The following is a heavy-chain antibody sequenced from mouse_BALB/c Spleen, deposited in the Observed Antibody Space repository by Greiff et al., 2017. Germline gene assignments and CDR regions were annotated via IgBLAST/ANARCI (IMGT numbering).Heavy chain of an antibody. CDR2: INPDSSTI. CDR3: ARATMITTGAMDY. Sequence: DVQLQESGGGLVQPGGSLKLSCAASGFDFSRYWMSWVRQAPGKGLEWIGEINPDSSTINYTPSLKDKFIISRDNAKNTLYLQMSKVRSEDTALYYCARATMITTGAMDYWGQGTSVTVSS. CDR1: GFDFSRYW. V-gene: IGHV4-1*02. J-gene: IGHJ4*01. D-gene: IGHD2-4*01.